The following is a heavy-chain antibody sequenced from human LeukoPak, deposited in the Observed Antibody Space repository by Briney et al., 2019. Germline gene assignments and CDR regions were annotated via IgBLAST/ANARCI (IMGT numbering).Heavy chain of an antibody. CDR3: ARDPAVGSTRDS. J-gene: IGHJ4*02. CDR2: INGDGSSR. D-gene: IGHD1-26*01. CDR1: GFTFSSYW. Sequence: GGSLRLSCAASGFTFSSYWMHWVRQPLGKGLVWVSRINGDGSSRIYADSVKGRFTISRDNAKNTVYLQMTSLRAEDTAVYYCARDPAVGSTRDSWGQGTLVTVSS. V-gene: IGHV3-74*01.